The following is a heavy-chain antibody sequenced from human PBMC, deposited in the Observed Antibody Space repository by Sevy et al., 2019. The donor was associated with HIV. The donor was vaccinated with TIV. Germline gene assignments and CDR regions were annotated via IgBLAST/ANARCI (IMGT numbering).Heavy chain of an antibody. V-gene: IGHV3-7*03. Sequence: GGSLRLSCVASGFTFRSYWMSWVRQAPGKGLEWVANIKLDGSEKYYVDSVKGRFTISRDNAKNSLYLQMNSLRAEDTAVYYCARDCSSTSCLWGMDVWVQGTTVTVSS. CDR2: IKLDGSEK. CDR3: ARDCSSTSCLWGMDV. D-gene: IGHD2-2*01. CDR1: GFTFRSYW. J-gene: IGHJ6*02.